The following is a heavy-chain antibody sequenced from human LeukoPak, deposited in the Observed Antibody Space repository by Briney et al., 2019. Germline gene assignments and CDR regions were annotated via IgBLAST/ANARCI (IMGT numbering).Heavy chain of an antibody. CDR2: IYYSGST. J-gene: IGHJ5*02. CDR1: GGSISSGDYY. Sequence: SQTLSLTCTVSGGSISSGDYYWSWIRQPPGKGLEWIGYIYYSGSTYYNPSLKSRVTISVDTSKNQFSVKLSSVTAADTAVYYCARDLSDCSGGSCSWFDPWGQGTLVTVSS. CDR3: ARDLSDCSGGSCSWFDP. V-gene: IGHV4-30-4*01. D-gene: IGHD2-15*01.